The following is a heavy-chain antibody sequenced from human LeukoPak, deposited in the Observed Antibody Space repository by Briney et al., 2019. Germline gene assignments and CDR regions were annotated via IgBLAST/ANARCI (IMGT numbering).Heavy chain of an antibody. Sequence: VQPGGSLSLSCAASGFTFSSYAMRWVRQAPGKGLEWVSAISGSGGSTYYADSVKGRFTISRDNSKNTLYLQMNSLRAEDTAVYYCAKDQWLYYYDSSGYYFDYWGQGTLVTVSS. CDR3: AKDQWLYYYDSSGYYFDY. D-gene: IGHD3-22*01. CDR1: GFTFSSYA. CDR2: ISGSGGST. J-gene: IGHJ4*02. V-gene: IGHV3-23*01.